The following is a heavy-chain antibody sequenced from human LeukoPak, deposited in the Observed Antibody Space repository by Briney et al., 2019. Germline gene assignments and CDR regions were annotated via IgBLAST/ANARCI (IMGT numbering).Heavy chain of an antibody. Sequence: LSLTXTVSGGSISSYYWSWIRQPPGKGLEWIGYIYYIGSTNYNPSLKSRVTISVDTSKNQFSLKLSSVTAADTAVYYCAREASGYCSGGSCYSGWFDPWGQGTLVTVSS. CDR2: IYYIGST. J-gene: IGHJ5*02. V-gene: IGHV4-59*01. CDR3: AREASGYCSGGSCYSGWFDP. D-gene: IGHD2-15*01. CDR1: GGSISSYY.